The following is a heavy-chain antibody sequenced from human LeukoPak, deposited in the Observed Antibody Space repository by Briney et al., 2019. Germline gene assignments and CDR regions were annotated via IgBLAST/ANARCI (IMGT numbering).Heavy chain of an antibody. CDR2: ISYDGDNK. CDR1: GFIFSSYG. Sequence: PGGSLRLSCAASGFIFSSYGIHWVRQAPGKGLEWVALISYDGDNKYYADSVKGRFTISRDNSKNTLYLQMNSLRAEDTAVYYCAKDLWRGSNGDSRPFDYWGPGTLVTVSS. J-gene: IGHJ4*02. CDR3: AKDLWRGSNGDSRPFDY. V-gene: IGHV3-30*18. D-gene: IGHD4-17*01.